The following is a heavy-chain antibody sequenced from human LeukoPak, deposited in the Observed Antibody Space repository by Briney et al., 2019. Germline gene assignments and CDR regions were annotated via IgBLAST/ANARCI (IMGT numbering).Heavy chain of an antibody. Sequence: ASVKVSCKASGYTFTSYYMHSVRQEPEQGLWWMGIINPSGGSTSYTQKFQGRVIMTRNMSTSKVYMELISLRSEDTAVYYCARGAAYCSSTSCYTPDYYYYMDVWGKGTTVTVSS. D-gene: IGHD2-2*02. CDR2: INPSGGST. CDR3: ARGAAYCSSTSCYTPDYYYYMDV. V-gene: IGHV1-46*01. CDR1: GYTFTSYY. J-gene: IGHJ6*03.